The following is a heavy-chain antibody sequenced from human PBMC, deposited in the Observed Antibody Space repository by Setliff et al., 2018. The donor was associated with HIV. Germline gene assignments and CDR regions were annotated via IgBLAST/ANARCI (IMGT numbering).Heavy chain of an antibody. V-gene: IGHV4-39*01. J-gene: IGHJ6*02. D-gene: IGHD3-3*01. CDR2: ISSSGNT. Sequence: SETLSLTCTVSGGSISSTGYYWGWIRQPPGTGLEWIGSISSSGNTYYNPSLKSRVTTSVDTPKNQFSLKLNSVTAADTAVYYCARHVDGGLWNAYYYYGLDVWGQGTAVTVSS. CDR1: GGSISSTGYY. CDR3: ARHVDGGLWNAYYYYGLDV.